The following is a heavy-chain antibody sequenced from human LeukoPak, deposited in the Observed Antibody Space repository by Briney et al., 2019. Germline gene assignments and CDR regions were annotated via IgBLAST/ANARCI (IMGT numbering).Heavy chain of an antibody. V-gene: IGHV1-69*06. Sequence: GASVKVPCTASGGTFSSYAISWVRQAPGQGLEWMGGIIPIFGTANYAQKFQGRVTITADKSTSTAYMELSSLRSEDTAVYYCARAGNWNDGCFDYWGQGTLVTVSS. CDR2: IIPIFGTA. J-gene: IGHJ4*02. CDR3: ARAGNWNDGCFDY. CDR1: GGTFSSYA. D-gene: IGHD1-1*01.